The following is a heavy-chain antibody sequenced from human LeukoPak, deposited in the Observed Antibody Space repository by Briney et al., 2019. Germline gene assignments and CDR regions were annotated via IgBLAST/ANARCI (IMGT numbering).Heavy chain of an antibody. J-gene: IGHJ4*02. CDR2: INHSGST. Sequence: PSETLSLTCAVYGGSFSGYYWSWIRQPPGKGLEWIGEINHSGSTNYNPSLKSRVTISVDTSKNQFSLKLSSVTAADTAVYYCARLPWGGDIDYWGQGTLVTVSS. CDR1: GGSFSGYY. V-gene: IGHV4-34*01. D-gene: IGHD3-16*01. CDR3: ARLPWGGDIDY.